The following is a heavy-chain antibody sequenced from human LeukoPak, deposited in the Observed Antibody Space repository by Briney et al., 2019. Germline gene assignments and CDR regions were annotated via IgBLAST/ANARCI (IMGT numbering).Heavy chain of an antibody. D-gene: IGHD1-20*01. CDR2: INQDGSEK. V-gene: IGHV3-7*01. J-gene: IGHJ4*02. Sequence: PGGSLRLSCAASGITITTYWMSWVRQTPGKGLEWVANINQDGSEKYYVDSVKGRFTISRDNAKSSLYLQMNNLRAEDTAVYFCARDGDGYNSPFDYWGQGTLVTVTS. CDR3: ARDGDGYNSPFDY. CDR1: GITITTYW.